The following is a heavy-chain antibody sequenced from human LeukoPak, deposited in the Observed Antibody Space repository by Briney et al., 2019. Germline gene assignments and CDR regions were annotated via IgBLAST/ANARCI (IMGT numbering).Heavy chain of an antibody. CDR3: ARMTHSGSYYFDY. Sequence: PGGSLRLSCVASGFTLSRYNMNWVRQAPGKGLEWVSYISSSSSTIYYADSVKGRFTISRDNAKNSLYLQMNSLRDEDTAVYYCARMTHSGSYYFDYWGQGTLVSVSS. CDR2: ISSSSSTI. J-gene: IGHJ4*02. V-gene: IGHV3-48*02. D-gene: IGHD1-26*01. CDR1: GFTLSRYN.